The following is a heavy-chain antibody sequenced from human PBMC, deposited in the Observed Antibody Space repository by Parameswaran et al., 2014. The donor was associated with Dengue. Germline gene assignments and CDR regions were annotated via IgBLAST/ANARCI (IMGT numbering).Heavy chain of an antibody. Sequence: WIRQPQEGLEWIGSIYYSGSTYYNPSLKSRVTISVDTSKNQFSLKLSSVTAADTAVYYCARHSLTTVTGPYYFDYWGQGTLVTVSS. CDR3: ARHSLTTVTGPYYFDY. V-gene: IGHV4-39*01. D-gene: IGHD4-17*01. J-gene: IGHJ4*02. CDR2: IYYSGST.